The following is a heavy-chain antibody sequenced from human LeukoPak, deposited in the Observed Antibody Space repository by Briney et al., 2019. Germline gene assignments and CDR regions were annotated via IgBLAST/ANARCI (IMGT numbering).Heavy chain of an antibody. CDR1: GFRLSDFN. J-gene: IGHJ4*02. CDR2: ITKQSDYV. CDR3: ARAAADFYFVY. D-gene: IGHD6-13*01. Sequence: GGSLRLSCADSGFRLSDFNMKWVRQAPGKELEWVSSITKQSDYVYYADSVKGRFTISRDNAKNSLYLQMNSLKAEDTAVYYCARAAADFYFVYWGQSTLVTVSS. V-gene: IGHV3-21*01.